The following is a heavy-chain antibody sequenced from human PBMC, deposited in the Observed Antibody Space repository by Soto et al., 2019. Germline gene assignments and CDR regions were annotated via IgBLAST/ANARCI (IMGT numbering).Heavy chain of an antibody. D-gene: IGHD3-10*01. V-gene: IGHV3-30*03. CDR3: APWFGAFDY. CDR1: GFTFSSYG. CDR2: ISYDGSNK. Sequence: QVQLVESGGGVVQPGRSLRLSCAASGFTFSSYGMHWVRQAPGKGREWGAVISYDGSNKNYADSVKGRFTISRDNSKNTLYLQMNSLRAEDTAVYYCAPWFGAFDYWGQGTLVTVSS. J-gene: IGHJ4*02.